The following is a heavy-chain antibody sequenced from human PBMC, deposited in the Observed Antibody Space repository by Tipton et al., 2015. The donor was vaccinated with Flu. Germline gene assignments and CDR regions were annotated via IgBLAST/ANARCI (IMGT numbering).Heavy chain of an antibody. J-gene: IGHJ3*02. CDR1: GYTFTSYY. D-gene: IGHD3-22*01. CDR3: ARDGGWLLLDDASDI. CDR2: INPSGGST. V-gene: IGHV1-46*04. Sequence: QSGAEVKKPGASVKVSCKASGYTFTSYYMHWVRQAPGQGLEWMGIINPSGGSTSYAQKLQGRVTMTRDTSTSTVYMELSSLRSDDTAVYYCARDGGWLLLDDASDIWGQGTMVTVSS.